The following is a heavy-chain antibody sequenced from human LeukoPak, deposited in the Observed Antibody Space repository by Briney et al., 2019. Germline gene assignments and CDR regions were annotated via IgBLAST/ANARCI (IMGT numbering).Heavy chain of an antibody. CDR3: ARDLYCSGGSCYSSLDY. V-gene: IGHV1-69*13. CDR2: IIPIFGTA. D-gene: IGHD2-15*01. Sequence: ASVKVSCKASGRTFSSYAISWVRQAPGQGLEWMGGIIPIFGTANYAQKFQGRVTITADESTSTAYMELSSLRSEDTAVYYCARDLYCSGGSCYSSLDYWGQGTLVTVSS. CDR1: GRTFSSYA. J-gene: IGHJ4*02.